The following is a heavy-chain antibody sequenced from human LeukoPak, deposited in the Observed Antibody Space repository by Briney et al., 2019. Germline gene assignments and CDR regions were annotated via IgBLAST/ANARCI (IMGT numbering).Heavy chain of an antibody. CDR3: VKDFVVVPGLVNYFDY. J-gene: IGHJ4*02. D-gene: IGHD2-2*01. Sequence: GGSLRLSCAASGFSFSNYAMSWVRQGPGKGLEWVSAIGGSIGSTFYTDSVEGRFTISRDNSKNTLSLQMNSLRVEDTAVYYCVKDFVVVPGLVNYFDYWGQGTLVTVSS. V-gene: IGHV3-23*01. CDR2: IGGSIGST. CDR1: GFSFSNYA.